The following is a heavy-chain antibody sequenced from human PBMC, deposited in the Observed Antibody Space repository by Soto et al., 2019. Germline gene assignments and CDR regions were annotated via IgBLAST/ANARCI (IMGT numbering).Heavy chain of an antibody. Sequence: QVQLVQSGAEVKKPGSSVKVSCKASGGTFSSYTISWVRQAPGPGLEWVGSINPILGIANYEQQFQGRVTITADKTTSTAFMVMLSLISADEAVEYYATDQATSSRGEDYWGQGTLVTVSS. CDR2: INPILGIA. CDR3: ATDQATSSRGEDY. J-gene: IGHJ4*02. CDR1: GGTFSSYT. V-gene: IGHV1-69*08. D-gene: IGHD6-6*01.